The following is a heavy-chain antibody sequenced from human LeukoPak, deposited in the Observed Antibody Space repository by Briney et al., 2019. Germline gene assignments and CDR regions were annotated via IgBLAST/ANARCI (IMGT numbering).Heavy chain of an antibody. CDR2: ISYDGSNK. V-gene: IGHV3-30-3*01. J-gene: IGHJ4*02. Sequence: GRPLRLSCAASGFTFSSYAMHWVRQAPGQGLERVAVISYDGSNKYYADSVKGRFTISRDNSKNTLYLQMNSLRAEDTAVYYCAREEGLTVTIDYWGQGTLVTVSS. D-gene: IGHD4-17*01. CDR3: AREEGLTVTIDY. CDR1: GFTFSSYA.